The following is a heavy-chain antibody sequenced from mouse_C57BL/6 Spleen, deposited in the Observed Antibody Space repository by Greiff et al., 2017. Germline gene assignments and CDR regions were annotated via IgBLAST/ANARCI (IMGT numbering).Heavy chain of an antibody. D-gene: IGHD2-4*01. V-gene: IGHV1-5*01. J-gene: IGHJ2*01. CDR2: IYPGNSDT. Sequence: EVKLVESGTVLARPGASVKMSCKTSGYTFTSYWMHWVKQRPGQGLEWIGAIYPGNSDTSYNQKFKGKAKLTAVTSASTAYMELSSLTNEDSAVYYCTGDYGEGPYYFDYWGQGTTLTVSS. CDR1: GYTFTSYW. CDR3: TGDYGEGPYYFDY.